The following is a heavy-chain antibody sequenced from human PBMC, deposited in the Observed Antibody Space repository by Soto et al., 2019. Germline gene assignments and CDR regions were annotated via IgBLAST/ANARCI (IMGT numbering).Heavy chain of an antibody. Sequence: QVQLQEAGPGLVKPSETLSLPCTVSGGSISSYYWSWIRQPPGKGLEWIGYIYYSGSTNYNPYLKSRVTISVDTAKNQFSLQLSSVTAADTAVYYCAREGVSSSWYNYYGTDVWGPGTPVTVSS. J-gene: IGHJ6*02. D-gene: IGHD6-13*01. V-gene: IGHV4-59*01. CDR2: IYYSGST. CDR3: AREGVSSSWYNYYGTDV. CDR1: GGSISSYY.